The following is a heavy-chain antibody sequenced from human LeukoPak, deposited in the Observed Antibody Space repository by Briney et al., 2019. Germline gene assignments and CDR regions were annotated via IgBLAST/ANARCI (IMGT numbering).Heavy chain of an antibody. CDR1: GFTFSSYW. D-gene: IGHD3-22*01. J-gene: IGHJ4*02. Sequence: GGSLRLSCAASGFTFSSYWMHWVRQAPGKGLVWVSRIKTDGSNYYADSVKGRFTISRDNAKNSLYLQMNSLRAEDTAVYYCASGYTYYYDSSGYDDYWGQGTLVTVSS. CDR2: IKTDGSN. V-gene: IGHV3-74*01. CDR3: ASGYTYYYDSSGYDDY.